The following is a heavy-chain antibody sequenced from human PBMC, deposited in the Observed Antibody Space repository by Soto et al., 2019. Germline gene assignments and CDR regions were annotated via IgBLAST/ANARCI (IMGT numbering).Heavy chain of an antibody. CDR3: ARPYGDNYYYYYYMDV. Sequence: PGGSLRLSCAASGFTFSSYGMHWVRQAPGKGLEWVAVIWYDGSNKYYADSVKGRFTISRDNSKNTLYLQMNSLRAEDTAVYYCARPYGDNYYYYYYMDVWGKGTTVTVSS. D-gene: IGHD4-17*01. V-gene: IGHV3-33*01. CDR2: IWYDGSNK. J-gene: IGHJ6*03. CDR1: GFTFSSYG.